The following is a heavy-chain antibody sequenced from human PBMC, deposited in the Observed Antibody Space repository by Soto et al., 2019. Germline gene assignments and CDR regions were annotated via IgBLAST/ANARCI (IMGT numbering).Heavy chain of an antibody. CDR2: VSFDGSHK. V-gene: IGHV3-30*18. CDR3: AKLGDAVSGYFDF. J-gene: IGHJ6*02. Sequence: QVQLVQSGGGVVQPGGSLRLSCAASGFTFSSYAIHWVRQAPGKGLEWVADVSFDGSHKTYAVPVRGRFTISRDNSKKTVYLQMNSLRAEDTALYYCAKLGDAVSGYFDFWGQGTTVIVSS. CDR1: GFTFSSYA. D-gene: IGHD3-3*01.